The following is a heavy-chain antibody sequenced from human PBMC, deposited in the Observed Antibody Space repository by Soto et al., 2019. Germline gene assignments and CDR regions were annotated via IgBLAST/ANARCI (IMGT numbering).Heavy chain of an antibody. V-gene: IGHV3-48*02. CDR2: ISSSSSTI. J-gene: IGHJ6*02. Sequence: GRSLRLSCAASGFTFSSYSMNWVRQAPGKGLEWVSYISSSSSTIYYADSVKGRFTISRDNAKDSLYLQMNSRRDEDTAVYYCARVGGDSYGFDVWGQGTTVTVSS. CDR1: GFTFSSYS. D-gene: IGHD5-18*01. CDR3: ARVGGDSYGFDV.